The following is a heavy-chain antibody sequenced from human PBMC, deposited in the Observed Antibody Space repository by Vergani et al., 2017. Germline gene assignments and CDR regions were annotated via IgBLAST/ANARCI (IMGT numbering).Heavy chain of an antibody. V-gene: IGHV1-18*01. CDR3: ARDADYDYGGNSNGY. D-gene: IGHD4-23*01. Sequence: QVQLVQSGAEVKKPGASVKVSCKASGYTFTSYGISWVRQAPGQGLEWMGWISDYNGNTNYAQKLQGRVTMTTDTYTSTAYMELRGLRSDDTAVYYCARDADYDYGGNSNGYWGQGTLVTVSS. CDR1: GYTFTSYG. CDR2: ISDYNGNT. J-gene: IGHJ4*02.